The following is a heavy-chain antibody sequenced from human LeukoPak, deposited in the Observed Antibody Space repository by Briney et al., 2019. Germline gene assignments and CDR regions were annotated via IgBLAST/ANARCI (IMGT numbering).Heavy chain of an antibody. CDR3: ARDGGLLWFGESRGYYYYMDV. CDR2: ISAYNGNT. CDR1: GYTFTSYG. D-gene: IGHD3-10*01. V-gene: IGHV1-18*01. J-gene: IGHJ6*03. Sequence: ASVKVSCKASGYTFTSYGISWVRQAPGQGLEWMGWISAYNGNTNYAQKLQGRVTVTTDTSTSTAYMELRSLRSDDTAVYYCARDGGLLWFGESRGYYYYMDVWGKGTTVTVSS.